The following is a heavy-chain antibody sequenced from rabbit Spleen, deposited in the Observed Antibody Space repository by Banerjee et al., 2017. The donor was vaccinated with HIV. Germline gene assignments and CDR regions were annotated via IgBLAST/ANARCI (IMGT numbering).Heavy chain of an antibody. D-gene: IGHD1-1*01. J-gene: IGHJ4*01. Sequence: QEQLEESGGDLVKPEGSLTLTCTASGFTISSSYYMCWVRQAPGKGLEWIGCIYAGTGSTYYASWAKGRFTISKTSSTTVTLQMTSLTDADTATYFCARDQRVGDGYTSFDLWGQGTPRHRL. V-gene: IGHV1S45*01. CDR2: IYAGTGST. CDR1: GFTISSSYY. CDR3: ARDQRVGDGYTSFDL.